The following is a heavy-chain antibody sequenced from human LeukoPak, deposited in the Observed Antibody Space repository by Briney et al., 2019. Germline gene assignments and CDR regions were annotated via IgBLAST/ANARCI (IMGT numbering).Heavy chain of an antibody. CDR1: GYSISSGYY. CDR2: IYHSGST. D-gene: IGHD3-3*01. Sequence: SETLSLTCAVSGYSISSGYYWGWIRPPPGKGLEWIGSIYHSGSTYYNPSLKSRVTISVDTSKNQFSLKLSSVTAADTAVYYCARDRSRYYDFWSGQPDIWGQGTMVTVSS. J-gene: IGHJ3*02. CDR3: ARDRSRYYDFWSGQPDI. V-gene: IGHV4-38-2*02.